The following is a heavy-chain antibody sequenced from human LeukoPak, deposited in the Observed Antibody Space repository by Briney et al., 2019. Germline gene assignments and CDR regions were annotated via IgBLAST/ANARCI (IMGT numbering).Heavy chain of an antibody. CDR2: ISGSGGST. D-gene: IGHD1-26*01. Sequence: GGSLRLSCAASGFTFSSYAMSWVRQAPGKGLEWVSAISGSGGSTYYADSVKGRFTISRGNSKNTLYLQMNSLRAEDTAVYYCARRTIVGAITGIDYWGQGTLVTVSS. J-gene: IGHJ4*02. V-gene: IGHV3-23*01. CDR3: ARRTIVGAITGIDY. CDR1: GFTFSSYA.